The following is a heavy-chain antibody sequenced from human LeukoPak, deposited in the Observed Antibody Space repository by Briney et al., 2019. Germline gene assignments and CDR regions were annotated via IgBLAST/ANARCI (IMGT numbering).Heavy chain of an antibody. CDR2: INHSGST. D-gene: IGHD3-10*01. CDR1: GGSFSGYY. V-gene: IGHV4-34*01. CDR3: ARVYYYGSGSKKNDY. J-gene: IGHJ4*02. Sequence: PSETLSLTCAVYGGSFSGYYWSWIRQPPGKGLEWIGEINHSGSTNYNPSLKSRVTISVDTSKNQFSLKLSSVTAADTAVYYCARVYYYGSGSKKNDYWGQGTLVTVSS.